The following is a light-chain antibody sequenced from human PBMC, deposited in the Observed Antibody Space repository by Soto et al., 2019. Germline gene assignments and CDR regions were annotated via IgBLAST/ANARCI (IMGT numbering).Light chain of an antibody. CDR3: QHYNSYSEA. Sequence: DIQMTQSPSTLSGSVGDRVAITCRASQTISSWLAWYQQKPGKAPKLLIYKASTLKSGVPSRFSGSGSGTEFPLTLSSLQPDDFATYYCQHYNSYSEACGQGTKVELK. V-gene: IGKV1-5*03. CDR2: KAS. J-gene: IGKJ1*01. CDR1: QTISSW.